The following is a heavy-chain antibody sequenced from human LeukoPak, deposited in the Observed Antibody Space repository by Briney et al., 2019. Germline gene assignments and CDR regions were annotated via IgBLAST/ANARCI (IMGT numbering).Heavy chain of an antibody. Sequence: SETLSLTCTVSGGSISSYYWSWIRQPPGKGLEWIGYIYYSGSTNYNPSLKSRVTISVDTSKNQFSLKLSSVTAADTAVYYCASRCSGGSCYPMYYFDYWGQGTLVTVSS. V-gene: IGHV4-59*12. CDR2: IYYSGST. D-gene: IGHD2-15*01. CDR3: ASRCSGGSCYPMYYFDY. J-gene: IGHJ4*02. CDR1: GGSISSYY.